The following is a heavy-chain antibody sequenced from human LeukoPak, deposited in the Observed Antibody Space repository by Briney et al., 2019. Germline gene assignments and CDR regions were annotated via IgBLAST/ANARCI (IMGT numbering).Heavy chain of an antibody. CDR3: ARDKGYSSSWPYMDV. CDR1: GFTFSDYY. CDR2: ISSSGSTI. V-gene: IGHV3-11*01. Sequence: GGSLRLSCAASGFTFSDYYMSWIRQAPGKGLEWVSYISSSGSTIYYADSVKGRFTISRDNAKNSLYLQMNSLRAEDTAVYYCARDKGYSSSWPYMDVWGKGTTVTISS. D-gene: IGHD6-13*01. J-gene: IGHJ6*03.